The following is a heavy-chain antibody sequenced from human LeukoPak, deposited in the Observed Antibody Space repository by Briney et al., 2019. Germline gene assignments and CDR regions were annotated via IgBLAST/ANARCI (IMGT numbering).Heavy chain of an antibody. J-gene: IGHJ4*02. CDR1: GDSVSSNSVI. CDR2: TYYKSKWYN. D-gene: IGHD3-10*01. V-gene: IGHV6-1*01. Sequence: SQTLSLTCDISGDSVSSNSVIWHWIRQSPSRGLEWLGRTYYKSKWYNDYATSVQSRITINSDTSRNQFSLQLNSVTPEDTAVYYCARDLHGSRGEFDYWGQGTLVTVSS. CDR3: ARDLHGSRGEFDY.